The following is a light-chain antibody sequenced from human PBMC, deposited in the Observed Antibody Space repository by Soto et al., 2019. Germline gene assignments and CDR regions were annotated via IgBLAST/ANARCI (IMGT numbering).Light chain of an antibody. Sequence: EIVLTQSPGTLSLSPGERATLSCRASQSVSSNLAWYQQKPGQAPRLLIYGASTRATGIPARFSGSGSETELTFTISSLQSEDFAVYYCQQYNNWPPYTFGQGTKLEIK. CDR3: QQYNNWPPYT. J-gene: IGKJ2*01. CDR2: GAS. CDR1: QSVSSN. V-gene: IGKV3-15*01.